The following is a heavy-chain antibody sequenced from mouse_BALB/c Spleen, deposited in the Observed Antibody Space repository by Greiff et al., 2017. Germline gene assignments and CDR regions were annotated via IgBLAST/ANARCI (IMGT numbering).Heavy chain of an antibody. D-gene: IGHD2-1*01. J-gene: IGHJ1*01. Sequence: QLQLKESGPGLVQPSQSLSITCTVSGFSLTSYGVHWVRQSPGKGLEWLGVIWSGGSTDYNAAFISRLSISKDNSKSQVFFKMNSLQANDTAIYYCARNGNYWYFDVWGAGTTVTVSS. CDR1: GFSLTSYG. CDR2: IWSGGST. CDR3: ARNGNYWYFDV. V-gene: IGHV2-2*02.